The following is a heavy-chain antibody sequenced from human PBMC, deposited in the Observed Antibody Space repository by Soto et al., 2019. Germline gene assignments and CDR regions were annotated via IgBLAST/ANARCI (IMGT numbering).Heavy chain of an antibody. D-gene: IGHD4-17*01. J-gene: IGHJ5*01. CDR3: AREGGIEWMSEAYGDAYNWFDP. CDR1: GGTFSSDA. CDR2: IIRKFATP. V-gene: IGHV1-69*01. Sequence: QVQLVQSGAEVKKPGSSVQVSSKASGGTFSSDAMSWVRQAPGQGLEWMGGIIRKFATPKYAQKFQGRVTIAADESTSTAFMELRSLTSKDTAVYYCAREGGIEWMSEAYGDAYNWFDPWGQGTLVTVSS.